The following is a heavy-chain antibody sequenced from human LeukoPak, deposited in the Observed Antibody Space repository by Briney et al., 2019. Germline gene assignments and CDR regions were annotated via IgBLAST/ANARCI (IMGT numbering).Heavy chain of an antibody. J-gene: IGHJ6*03. CDR3: ARGYGDYHYYYYYYMDV. Sequence: ASVKVSCKASGYTFTGYYMHWVRQAPGQGLEWMGWINPNSGGTNYAQKFQGRVTMTRDTSISTAYMELSSVTAADTAVYYCARGYGDYHYYYYYYMDVWGKGTTVTVSS. V-gene: IGHV1-2*02. D-gene: IGHD4-17*01. CDR1: GYTFTGYY. CDR2: INPNSGGT.